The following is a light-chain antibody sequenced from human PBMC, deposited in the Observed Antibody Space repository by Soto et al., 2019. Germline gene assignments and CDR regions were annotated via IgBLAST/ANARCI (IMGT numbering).Light chain of an antibody. V-gene: IGKV3-15*01. CDR1: QSIGKS. CDR2: GAS. J-gene: IGKJ2*01. Sequence: EVVMTQSPATLSVSPGEVATLWCRASQSIGKSLAWYQQKPGQTPSLLLYGASTRFTGVPARFSGSGSGTDFTLTITSLQSEDFAVYYCTRYNNWPEYTFGQGTKLDIK. CDR3: TRYNNWPEYT.